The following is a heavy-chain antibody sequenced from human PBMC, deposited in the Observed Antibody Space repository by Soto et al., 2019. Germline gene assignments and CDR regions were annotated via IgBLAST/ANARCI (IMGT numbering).Heavy chain of an antibody. D-gene: IGHD6-13*01. CDR2: IYSGGST. CDR3: ARLGQQLVKGGFDY. CDR1: GFTVSSNY. J-gene: IGHJ4*02. V-gene: IGHV3-53*01. Sequence: GGSLRLSCAASGFTVSSNYMSWVRQAPGKGLEWVSVIYSGGSTYYADSVKGRSTISRDNSKNTLYLQMNSLRAEDTAVYYCARLGQQLVKGGFDYWGQGTLVTVSS.